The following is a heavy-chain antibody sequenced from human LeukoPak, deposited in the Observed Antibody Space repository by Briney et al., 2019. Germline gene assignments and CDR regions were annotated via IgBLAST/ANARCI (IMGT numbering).Heavy chain of an antibody. V-gene: IGHV3-30-3*01. D-gene: IGHD3-16*02. CDR3: ASDNALFGGVIVF. CDR2: ISYDGSNK. J-gene: IGHJ4*02. Sequence: QPGGSLRLSCAASGFTFSSYAMHWVRQAPGKGLEWVAVISYDGSNKYYADSVKGRFTISRDNSKNTLYLQMNSLRAEDTAVYYCASDNALFGGVIVFWGQGTLVTVSS. CDR1: GFTFSSYA.